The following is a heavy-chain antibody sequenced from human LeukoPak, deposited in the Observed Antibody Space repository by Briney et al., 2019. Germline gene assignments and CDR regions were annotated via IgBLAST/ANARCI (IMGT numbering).Heavy chain of an antibody. D-gene: IGHD6-6*01. Sequence: GGSLRLSCAASGFTFSSYGMHWVRQAPGKGLEWVAVISYDGSNEYYADSVKGRFTISRDNSKNTLYLQMNSLRAEDTAVYYCAKDLRGFYSSSSRYYGMDVWGQGTTVTVSS. CDR1: GFTFSSYG. V-gene: IGHV3-30*18. CDR3: AKDLRGFYSSSSRYYGMDV. CDR2: ISYDGSNE. J-gene: IGHJ6*02.